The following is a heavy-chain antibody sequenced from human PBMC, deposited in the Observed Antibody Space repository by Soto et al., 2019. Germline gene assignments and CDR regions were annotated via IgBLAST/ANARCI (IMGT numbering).Heavy chain of an antibody. CDR3: ARTGKVTVGDYYGMDV. CDR1: GYTFTSYD. D-gene: IGHD1-1*01. CDR2: MNPNRGNT. J-gene: IGHJ6*02. V-gene: IGHV1-8*01. Sequence: QVQLVQSGAEVKKPGASVKVSCKASGYTFTSYDINWVRQATGQGLEWMGWMNPNRGNTGYAQKFQGRVTMTRNTSISTAYMELSSLRSEDTAVYYCARTGKVTVGDYYGMDVWGQGTTVTVSS.